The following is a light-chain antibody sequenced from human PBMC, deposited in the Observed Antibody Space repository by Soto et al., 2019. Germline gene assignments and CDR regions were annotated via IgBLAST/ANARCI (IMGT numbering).Light chain of an antibody. CDR2: DAS. V-gene: IGKV3-11*01. CDR3: QQRSNWPPNT. Sequence: EIVLTQSPATLSLSPGERATLSCRASQSVSSYLAWYQQKPGQAPRLLIYDASNRATGIPARFSGSGSGTDFTLTISSLEPGDFAVYYCQQRSNWPPNTFGPGTKVDIK. J-gene: IGKJ3*01. CDR1: QSVSSY.